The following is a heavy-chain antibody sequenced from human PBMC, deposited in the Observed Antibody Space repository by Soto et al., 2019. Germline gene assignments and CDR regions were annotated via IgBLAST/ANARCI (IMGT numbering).Heavy chain of an antibody. CDR1: GFTFSIYA. Sequence: GGSLRLSCAASGFTFSIYAMTWVRQAPGKGLEWVSGVSGSGDNTYYADSVKGRFTISRDNSKNTLNLQMNSLRAEDTAVYYCAVLFCSGGSCYSFSYHLDYWGQGTQVTVYS. D-gene: IGHD2-15*01. V-gene: IGHV3-23*01. CDR2: VSGSGDNT. CDR3: AVLFCSGGSCYSFSYHLDY. J-gene: IGHJ4*02.